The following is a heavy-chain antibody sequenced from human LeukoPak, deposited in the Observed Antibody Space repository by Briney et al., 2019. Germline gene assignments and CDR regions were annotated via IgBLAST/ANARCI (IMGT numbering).Heavy chain of an antibody. Sequence: SVNVSCKASGGTFSSYAISWVRQAPGQGLEWMGRIFPTLGIANYAQKFQGRVTITADKSTSTAYMELSSLRSEDTAVYYCARDSGSTNNWFDPWGQGTLVTVSS. CDR3: ARDSGSTNNWFDP. D-gene: IGHD1-26*01. CDR2: IFPTLGIA. CDR1: GGTFSSYA. J-gene: IGHJ5*02. V-gene: IGHV1-69*04.